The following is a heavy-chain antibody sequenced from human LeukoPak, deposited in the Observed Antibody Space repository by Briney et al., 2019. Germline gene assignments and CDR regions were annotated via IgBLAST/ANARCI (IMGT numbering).Heavy chain of an antibody. Sequence: GGSLRLSCAVSGFTFSSYAMSWVRQAPGKGLEWVSVISGSAGSTHYADSVKGRFTISRDKSKNTLYLQVNSLRAEDTAVYYCAKLQGVAAAGHPYFDYWGQGTLVTVSS. CDR3: AKLQGVAAAGHPYFDY. V-gene: IGHV3-23*01. CDR2: ISGSAGST. CDR1: GFTFSSYA. J-gene: IGHJ4*02. D-gene: IGHD6-13*01.